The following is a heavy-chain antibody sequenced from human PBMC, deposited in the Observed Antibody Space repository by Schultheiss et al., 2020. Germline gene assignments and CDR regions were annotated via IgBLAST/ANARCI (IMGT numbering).Heavy chain of an antibody. CDR2: ISGSGGST. D-gene: IGHD6-19*01. J-gene: IGHJ4*02. Sequence: GGSLRLSCAASGFTFSSYAMSWVRQAPGKGLEWVSAISGSGGSTYYADSVKGRFTISRDNSKNTLYLQMNSLRAEDTAVYYCAGRIAVAGMGYFDYWGQGTLVTVSS. CDR3: AGRIAVAGMGYFDY. V-gene: IGHV3-23*01. CDR1: GFTFSSYA.